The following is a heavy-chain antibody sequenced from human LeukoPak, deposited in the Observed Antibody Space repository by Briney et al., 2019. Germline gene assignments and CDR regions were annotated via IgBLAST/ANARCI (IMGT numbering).Heavy chain of an antibody. CDR1: GYTFTGYY. J-gene: IGHJ4*02. D-gene: IGHD3-16*01. CDR2: INPNSGGT. Sequence: GASVKVSCKTSGYTFTGYYLFWVRQAPGQGLEWMGWINPNSGGTNYAQKFQGRVTMTRDTSISTAYMELSRLRSDDTAVYYCATQRGSYLWGTDFDYWGQGTLVTVSS. CDR3: ATQRGSYLWGTDFDY. V-gene: IGHV1-2*02.